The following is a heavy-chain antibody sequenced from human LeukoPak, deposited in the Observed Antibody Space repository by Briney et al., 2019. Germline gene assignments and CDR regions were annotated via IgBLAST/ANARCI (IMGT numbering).Heavy chain of an antibody. D-gene: IGHD2-15*01. J-gene: IGHJ4*02. CDR2: INHSGST. Sequence: PSETLSLTCAVYGGSFSGYYWSWIRQPPGKGLEWIGEINHSGSTNYNPSLKSRVTISVDTSKNQFSLKLSSVTAADTAVYYCARGRLTGSDYWGQGTLVTVSS. V-gene: IGHV4-34*01. CDR1: GGSFSGYY. CDR3: ARGRLTGSDY.